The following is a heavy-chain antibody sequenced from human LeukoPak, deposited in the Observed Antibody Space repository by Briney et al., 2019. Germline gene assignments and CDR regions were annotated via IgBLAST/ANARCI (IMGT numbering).Heavy chain of an antibody. CDR1: GFTFSNYG. J-gene: IGHJ6*03. CDR3: AKGVYYCSSSSCPQYYYYMDV. V-gene: IGHV3-30*02. CDR2: IRYDGTDK. Sequence: GGSLRLSCSASGFTFSNYGMHWVRQAPGKGLEWVAFIRYDGTDKYYADSVKGRFTISRDNSKNTLYLQMNSLRPEDTAVYYCAKGVYYCSSSSCPQYYYYMDVWAKGPRSPSP. D-gene: IGHD2-15*01.